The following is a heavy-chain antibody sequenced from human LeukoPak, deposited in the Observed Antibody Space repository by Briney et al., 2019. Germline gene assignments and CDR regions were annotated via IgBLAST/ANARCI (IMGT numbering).Heavy chain of an antibody. J-gene: IGHJ4*02. CDR2: IYSGGST. D-gene: IGHD3-22*01. CDR3: ARAMLGDSSGYYCSFDY. Sequence: GSLRLSCAASGFTVTSNYMSWVRQAPGKGLEWVPVIYSGGSTYYADSVKGRFTISRDNSKNTLYLQMNSLRAEDTAVYYCARAMLGDSSGYYCSFDYWGQGTLVTVSS. V-gene: IGHV3-53*01. CDR1: GFTVTSNY.